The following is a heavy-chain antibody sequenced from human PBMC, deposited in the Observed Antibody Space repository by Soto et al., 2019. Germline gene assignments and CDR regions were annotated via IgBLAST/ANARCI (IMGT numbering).Heavy chain of an antibody. D-gene: IGHD3-9*01. J-gene: IGHJ4*02. V-gene: IGHV3-7*01. CDR3: ARRAATTYYDILTGYYFDY. CDR2: IKQDGSEK. CDR1: GFTFSSYW. Sequence: ESGGGLVQPGGSLRLSCAASGFTFSSYWMSWVRQAPGKGLEWVANIKQDGSEKYYVDSVKGRFTISRDNAKNSLYLQMNSLRAEDTAVYYCARRAATTYYDILTGYYFDYWGQGTLVTVSS.